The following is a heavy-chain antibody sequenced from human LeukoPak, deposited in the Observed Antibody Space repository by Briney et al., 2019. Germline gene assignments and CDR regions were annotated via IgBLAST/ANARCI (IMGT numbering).Heavy chain of an antibody. D-gene: IGHD6-13*01. CDR3: AKDARGSSWFSLNWFDP. J-gene: IGHJ5*02. Sequence: GGSLRLSCAASGFTFSSYAMSWVRQAPGKGLEWVSAISGSGGSTYYADSVKGRFTISRDNSKNTLYLQMNSLRAEDTAVYYCAKDARGSSWFSLNWFDPWGQGTLVTVSS. CDR2: ISGSGGST. CDR1: GFTFSSYA. V-gene: IGHV3-23*01.